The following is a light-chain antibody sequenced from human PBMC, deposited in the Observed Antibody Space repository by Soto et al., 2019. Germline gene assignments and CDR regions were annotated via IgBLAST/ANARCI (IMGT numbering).Light chain of an antibody. CDR2: GAS. CDR3: QQSYSIPPLS. J-gene: IGKJ4*01. Sequence: IQMTQSPSSLSASVGDRVIITCRASQSISNYLNWYQQKPGRAPKVLISGASALQSGVPSRFSGSGSGTDFTLTISSLQPEDFATYYCQQSYSIPPLSFGGGTKVEIK. V-gene: IGKV1-39*01. CDR1: QSISNY.